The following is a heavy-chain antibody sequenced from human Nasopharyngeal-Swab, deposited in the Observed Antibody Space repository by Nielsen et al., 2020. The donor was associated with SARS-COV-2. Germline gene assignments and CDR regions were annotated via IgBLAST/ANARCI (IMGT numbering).Heavy chain of an antibody. J-gene: IGHJ3*02. CDR3: ARDLDPATAGALDI. CDR2: INPSGGQT. CDR1: GYTFRIYY. D-gene: IGHD2-2*01. V-gene: IGHV1-46*01. Sequence: ASVKVSCKASGYTFRIYYMHWVRQAPGQGLEWMGLINPSGGQTTYAQKFQGRVTLTRDTSTSTVYMELSSLRSEDTAVYDCARDLDPATAGALDIWGQGTMVTVSS.